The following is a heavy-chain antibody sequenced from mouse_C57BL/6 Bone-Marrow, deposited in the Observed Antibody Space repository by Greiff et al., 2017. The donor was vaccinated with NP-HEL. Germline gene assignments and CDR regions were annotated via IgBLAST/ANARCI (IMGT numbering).Heavy chain of an antibody. CDR1: GFTFSSYA. J-gene: IGHJ2*01. Sequence: EVQLVESGGGLVKPGGSLKLSCAASGFTFSSYAMSWVRQTPEKRLEWVATISDGGSYTYYPDNVQGRFTLSRDNAKNNLYLQMSHLKSEDTAMYYCARGAYYGSSIDYWGQGTTLTVSS. CDR2: ISDGGSYT. D-gene: IGHD1-1*01. CDR3: ARGAYYGSSIDY. V-gene: IGHV5-4*01.